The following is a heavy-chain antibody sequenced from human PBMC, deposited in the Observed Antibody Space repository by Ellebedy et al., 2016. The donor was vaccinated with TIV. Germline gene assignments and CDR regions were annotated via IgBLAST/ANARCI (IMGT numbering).Heavy chain of an antibody. Sequence: MPSETLSLTCTVSGGSISSSTYYWDWIRQPPGKGLEWIGSVYYSGSTYYNPSLKSRVTISVDRSKNQFSLKLSSVTAADTAVYYCARERGDIVMVTWYFDLWGRGTLVTVSS. CDR3: ARERGDIVMVTWYFDL. D-gene: IGHD5-18*01. J-gene: IGHJ2*01. V-gene: IGHV4-39*07. CDR2: VYYSGST. CDR1: GGSISSSTYY.